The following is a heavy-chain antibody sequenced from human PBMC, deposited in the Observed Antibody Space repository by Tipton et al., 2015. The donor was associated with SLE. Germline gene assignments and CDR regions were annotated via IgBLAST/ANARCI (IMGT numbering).Heavy chain of an antibody. CDR2: IYYSGST. V-gene: IGHV4-39*01. CDR1: GDSISTSNYY. Sequence: TLSLTCTVSGDSISTSNYYWGWARQPPGKGLEWIGSIYYSGSTYYSPSLKSRVTISADTSKNQLSLQLGYVTVADWGVYYCARLPFVLGGESTVAWFDPWGQGTLVTVSS. CDR3: ARLPFVLGGESTVAWFDP. D-gene: IGHD3-16*01. J-gene: IGHJ5*02.